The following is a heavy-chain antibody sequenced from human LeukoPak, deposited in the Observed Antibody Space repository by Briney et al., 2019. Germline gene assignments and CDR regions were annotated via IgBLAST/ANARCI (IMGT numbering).Heavy chain of an antibody. Sequence: GGSLRLSCAASGFTFSNYGMSWVRQAPGKGLEWVAFIRYDGSNKYYADSVKGRFTISRDNSKNTLYLQMNSLRAEDTAVYYCAKPGGATGWFDPWGQGTLVTVSS. J-gene: IGHJ5*02. V-gene: IGHV3-30*02. CDR1: GFTFSNYG. D-gene: IGHD1-26*01. CDR2: IRYDGSNK. CDR3: AKPGGATGWFDP.